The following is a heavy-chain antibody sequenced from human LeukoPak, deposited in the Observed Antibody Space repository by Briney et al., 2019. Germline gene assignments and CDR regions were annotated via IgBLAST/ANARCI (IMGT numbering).Heavy chain of an antibody. J-gene: IGHJ4*02. V-gene: IGHV3-7*01. CDR2: IKQDGSEK. CDR3: ARSHPAPQYYDFWSGYSNDY. D-gene: IGHD3-3*01. Sequence: GGSLRLSCAASGFTFSSYWMSWVRQAPGKGLEWVANIKQDGSEKYYVDSVKGRFTISRDNAKNSLYLQMNSLRAEDTAVYYCARSHPAPQYYDFWSGYSNDYWGQGTLVTVSS. CDR1: GFTFSSYW.